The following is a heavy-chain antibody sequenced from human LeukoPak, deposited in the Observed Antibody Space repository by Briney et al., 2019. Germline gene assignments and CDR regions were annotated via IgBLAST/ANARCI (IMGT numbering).Heavy chain of an antibody. J-gene: IGHJ3*02. CDR2: IRYDGSNK. CDR3: AKGTGRYFDWSLDAFDI. Sequence: PGGSLRLSYAASGFTFSSYGMHWVRQAPGEGLEWVAFIRYDGSNKYYADSVKGRFTISRDNSKNTLYLQMNSLRAEGTAVYYRAKGTGRYFDWSLDAFDIWGQGTMVTVSS. V-gene: IGHV3-30*02. CDR1: GFTFSSYG. D-gene: IGHD3-9*01.